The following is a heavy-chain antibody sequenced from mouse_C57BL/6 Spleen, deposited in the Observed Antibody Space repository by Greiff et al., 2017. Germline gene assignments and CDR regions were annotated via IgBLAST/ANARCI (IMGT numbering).Heavy chain of an antibody. J-gene: IGHJ2*01. CDR2: IDPGSGNT. D-gene: IGHD1-1*02. CDR1: GYTFTDYY. CDR3: ALTSYGY. Sequence: QVQLQQSGAELVRPGASVKLSCKASGYTFTDYYINWVKQRPGQGLEWIARIDPGSGNTYYNETFKGKATLTAEKSSSTAYMQLSSLTSEDSAVYFCALTSYGYWGQGTTLTVSS. V-gene: IGHV1-76*01.